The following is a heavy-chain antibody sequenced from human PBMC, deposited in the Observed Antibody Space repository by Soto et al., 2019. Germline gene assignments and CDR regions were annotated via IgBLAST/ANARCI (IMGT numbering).Heavy chain of an antibody. CDR3: ARVASALTVHNWFGP. Sequence: PSETVSLTCTFSGGSIISGDYYWSCIRQPPGKGLEWIGYFYYSGSTYYNPSLKSRVTISVDTSKNQFSLKLSSVTDADTTVYYCARVASALTVHNWFGPWGQGTLVTVSS. CDR2: FYYSGST. D-gene: IGHD2-8*01. J-gene: IGHJ5*02. CDR1: GGSIISGDYY. V-gene: IGHV4-30-4*01.